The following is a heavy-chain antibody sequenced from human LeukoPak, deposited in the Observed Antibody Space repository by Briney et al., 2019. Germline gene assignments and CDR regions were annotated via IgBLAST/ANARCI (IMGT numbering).Heavy chain of an antibody. J-gene: IGHJ4*02. CDR2: IYHSGSP. V-gene: IGHV4-4*02. D-gene: IGHD4-17*01. CDR3: ARVHGDYGLEFDY. Sequence: SETLSLTCAVSGASISSNNWWGWVRQPPGKGLAWIGVIYHSGSPNYNPSLKSRVTISVGKSRNHFSLNLSSVTAADTAVYYCARVHGDYGLEFDYWGQGTLVTVSS. CDR1: GASISSNNW.